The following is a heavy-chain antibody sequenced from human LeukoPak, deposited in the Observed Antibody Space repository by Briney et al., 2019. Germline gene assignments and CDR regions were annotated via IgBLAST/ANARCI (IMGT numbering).Heavy chain of an antibody. J-gene: IGHJ4*02. Sequence: SETLSLTCGVYGGSFSGYYYNWIRQSPGQGLGWSAEINHLGSTNYNPSLKSRVAISIDTSKSQFSLRLSSVTAADTAVYYCARGGYNIDWMKDAPDNWGQGTLVTVSS. CDR1: GGSFSGYY. D-gene: IGHD3-9*01. CDR2: INHLGST. V-gene: IGHV4-34*01. CDR3: ARGGYNIDWMKDAPDN.